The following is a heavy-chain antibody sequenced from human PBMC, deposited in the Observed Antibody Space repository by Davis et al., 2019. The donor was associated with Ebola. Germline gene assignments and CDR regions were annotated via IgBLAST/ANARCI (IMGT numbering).Heavy chain of an antibody. D-gene: IGHD3-10*01. CDR3: ARDDGYYGSGSYRARGRDYYYYGMDV. V-gene: IGHV3-7*01. CDR2: IKQDGSEK. CDR1: GFTFSSYG. Sequence: GGSLRLSCAASGFTFSSYGMHWVRQAPGKGLEWVANIKQDGSEKYYVDSVKGRFTISRDNAKNSLYLQMNSLRAEDTAVYYCARDDGYYGSGSYRARGRDYYYYGMDVWGKGTTVTVSS. J-gene: IGHJ6*04.